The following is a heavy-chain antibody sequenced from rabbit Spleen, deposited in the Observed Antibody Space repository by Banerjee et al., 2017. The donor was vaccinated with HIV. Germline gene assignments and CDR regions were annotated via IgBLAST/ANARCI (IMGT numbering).Heavy chain of an antibody. J-gene: IGHJ4*01. CDR1: GFKISSSYL. D-gene: IGHD5-1*01. V-gene: IGHV1S45*01. Sequence: QEQMEESGGGVVKTGASLKMTCTASGFKISSSYLMSWVRQAPGKGLEWIACINAVTGNAVYASWAKGRFTFSKTSSTTVTLQVTILTAAYTPTYFCARGGEGGDGYLNLWGPGTLVTVS. CDR2: INAVTGNA. CDR3: ARGGEGGDGYLNL.